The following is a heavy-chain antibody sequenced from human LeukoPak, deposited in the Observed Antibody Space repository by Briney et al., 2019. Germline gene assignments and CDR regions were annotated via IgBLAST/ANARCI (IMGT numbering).Heavy chain of an antibody. Sequence: PSETLSLTCTVSGGSISISSDYWGWIRQPPGKGLEWIGSIYYSGSTYYNPSLKSRVTISVDTSKNQFSLKLSSVTAADTAVYYCARQLYCSGGSCYSYSWFDPGAREPWSPSPQ. CDR1: GGSISISSDY. V-gene: IGHV4-39*01. CDR2: IYYSGST. D-gene: IGHD2-15*01. CDR3: ARQLYCSGGSCYSYSWFDP. J-gene: IGHJ5*02.